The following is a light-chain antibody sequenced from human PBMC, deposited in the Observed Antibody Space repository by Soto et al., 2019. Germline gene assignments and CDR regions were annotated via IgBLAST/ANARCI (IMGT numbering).Light chain of an antibody. CDR1: QSISSW. Sequence: DIQMTQSPSTLSASVGDRVTITCRASQSISSWLAWYQQKPGKAPKLLIYDASSLESGVPSRFSGSGSGTEFTLTISRLQPDDFATYYCQQYNSYALTFGGGTKLEIK. J-gene: IGKJ4*01. V-gene: IGKV1-5*01. CDR3: QQYNSYALT. CDR2: DAS.